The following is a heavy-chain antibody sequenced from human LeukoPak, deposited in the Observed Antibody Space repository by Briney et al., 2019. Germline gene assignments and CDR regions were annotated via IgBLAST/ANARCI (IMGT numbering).Heavy chain of an antibody. V-gene: IGHV3-23*01. CDR2: ISGSGGST. CDR1: GFTFSIYA. J-gene: IGHJ4*02. Sequence: GGSLRLSCAASGFTFSIYAMSWVRQAPGKGLEWVPAISGSGGSTYYADSVKGRFTISRDNSKNTLYLQMNSLRAEDTAVYYCAKVVSGGWAEEWGQGTLVTVSS. CDR3: AKVVSGGWAEE. D-gene: IGHD6-19*01.